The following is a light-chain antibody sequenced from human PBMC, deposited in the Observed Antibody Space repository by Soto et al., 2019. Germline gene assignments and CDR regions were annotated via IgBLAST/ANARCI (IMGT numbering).Light chain of an antibody. Sequence: QSALTQPASVSGSPGQSITISCTGTSSDVGGYNYVSWYQQHPGKAPKLMIYDVSNRPSGVSNRFSGSKSGNTASLTISGLQAEDEADYYCSSYTSSSXRVVFGGGTKX. V-gene: IGLV2-14*01. CDR3: SSYTSSSXRVV. J-gene: IGLJ2*01. CDR2: DVS. CDR1: SSDVGGYNY.